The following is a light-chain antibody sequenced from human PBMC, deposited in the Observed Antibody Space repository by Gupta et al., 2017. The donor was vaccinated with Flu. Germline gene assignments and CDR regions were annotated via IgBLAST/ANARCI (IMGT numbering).Light chain of an antibody. CDR1: QSVRTY. V-gene: IGKV3-11*01. CDR2: DAS. J-gene: IGKJ2*03. Sequence: EVVLTPSPATVSLFPGERATLSCRASQSVRTYVAWYQKKPGQAPRLLIYDASIRATGIPARFSGSGSGADFTLTISSLESEDFAVYYCLHRADWPPYSFGQGTKLEIK. CDR3: LHRADWPPYS.